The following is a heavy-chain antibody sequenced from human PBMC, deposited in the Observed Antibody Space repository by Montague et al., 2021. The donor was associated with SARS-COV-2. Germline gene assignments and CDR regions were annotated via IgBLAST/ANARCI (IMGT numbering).Heavy chain of an antibody. Sequence: SETLSLTSTLSGGSISSSSYYWGWIRQPPGKGPEWIGSIYYSGTTFYNPSLRSRVTMSVDTSKNQFSLRLSSVTAADTAVFYCAREDAGDWYFGLWGRGTLVTVSS. D-gene: IGHD1-1*01. CDR3: AREDAGDWYFGL. V-gene: IGHV4-39*02. CDR2: IYYSGTT. J-gene: IGHJ2*01. CDR1: GGSISSSSYY.